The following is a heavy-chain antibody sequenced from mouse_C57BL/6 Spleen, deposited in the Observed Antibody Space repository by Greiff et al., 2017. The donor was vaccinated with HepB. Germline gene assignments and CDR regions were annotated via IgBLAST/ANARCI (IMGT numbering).Heavy chain of an antibody. D-gene: IGHD2-5*01. CDR3: ARSAYYSTLYAMDY. J-gene: IGHJ4*01. V-gene: IGHV1-82*01. Sequence: VQLQQSGPELVKPGASVKISCKASGYAFSSSWMNWVKQRPGKGLEWIGRIYPGDGDTNYNGKFKGKATLTADKSSSTAYMQLSSLTSEDSAVYFCARSAYYSTLYAMDYWGQGTSVTVSS. CDR1: GYAFSSSW. CDR2: IYPGDGDT.